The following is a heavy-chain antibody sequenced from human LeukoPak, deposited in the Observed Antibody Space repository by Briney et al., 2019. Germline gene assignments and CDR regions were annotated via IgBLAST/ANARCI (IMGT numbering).Heavy chain of an antibody. CDR2: ISAYNGNT. J-gene: IGHJ4*02. CDR1: GYTFTSYG. CDR3: ARDRNPGYYFDY. V-gene: IGHV1-18*01. Sequence: GASVKVSCKASGYTFTSYGISWVRQAPGQGLEWMGWISAYNGNTNYAQKFQGRVTITADKSTSTAYMELSRLRSEDTAVYYCARDRNPGYYFDYWGQGTLVTVSS.